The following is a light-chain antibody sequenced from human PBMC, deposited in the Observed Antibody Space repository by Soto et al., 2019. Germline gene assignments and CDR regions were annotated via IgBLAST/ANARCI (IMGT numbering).Light chain of an antibody. V-gene: IGKV1-39*01. Sequence: DIQMTQSPSSLSASVGDSVTFTCRASQSFATYLNWYQQKPGKGPTLLIYAASSLQSGVPSRFSGSGSGTDFTLTISSLQPEDFATYYCQQSYNIPRAFGQGTKLEIK. CDR3: QQSYNIPRA. CDR1: QSFATY. J-gene: IGKJ2*01. CDR2: AAS.